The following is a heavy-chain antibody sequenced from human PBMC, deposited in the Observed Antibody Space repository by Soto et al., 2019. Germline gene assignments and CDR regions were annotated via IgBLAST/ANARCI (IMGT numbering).Heavy chain of an antibody. D-gene: IGHD3-22*01. V-gene: IGHV3-9*01. Sequence: EVQLVESGGGLVQPGRSLRLSCAASGFTFDDYTMHWVRQAPGKGLEWVAGISWNGVTTGYSGSVKGRFTASRDNAKNSLYLQITSLRAEDTAFYYWAKGRGSSGYLCDYWGQGTLVTVSS. CDR3: AKGRGSSGYLCDY. J-gene: IGHJ4*02. CDR1: GFTFDDYT. CDR2: ISWNGVTT.